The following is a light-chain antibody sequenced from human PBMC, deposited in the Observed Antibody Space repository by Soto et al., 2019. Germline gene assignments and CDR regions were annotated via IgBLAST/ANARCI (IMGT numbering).Light chain of an antibody. CDR1: SSDVGSYNL. Sequence: QSVLTQPASVSGSPGQSITISCTGTSSDVGSYNLDSWYQQYPGKAPRLLVSEVTERPSGVSDRFSGSKSGNTASLTISGLQAEDESDYYCCSYAGSNTWVFGGGTKLTVL. CDR3: CSYAGSNTWV. CDR2: EVT. J-gene: IGLJ3*02. V-gene: IGLV2-23*02.